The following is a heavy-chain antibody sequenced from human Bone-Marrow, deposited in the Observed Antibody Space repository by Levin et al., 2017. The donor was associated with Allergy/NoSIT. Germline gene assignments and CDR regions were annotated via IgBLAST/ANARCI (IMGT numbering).Heavy chain of an antibody. CDR1: GFTLSDYY. CDR2: ISKAGTTI. Sequence: GGSLRLSCTASGFTLSDYYISWIRQPPGKGLEWLSYISKAGTTIYYADSVRGRFTISRDNAKQSVYLQMNSLRAEDTAIYYCARDGGIIDYWGQGTLVTVSS. J-gene: IGHJ4*02. D-gene: IGHD2-21*01. CDR3: ARDGGIIDY. V-gene: IGHV3-11*01.